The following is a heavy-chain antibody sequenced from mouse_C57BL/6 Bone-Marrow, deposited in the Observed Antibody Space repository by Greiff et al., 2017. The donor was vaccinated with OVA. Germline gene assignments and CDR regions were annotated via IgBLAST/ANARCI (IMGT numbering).Heavy chain of an antibody. V-gene: IGHV2-9*01. CDR3: AKQPDETGYFDV. CDR2: IWRGGST. J-gene: IGHJ1*03. Sequence: VQLQESGPGLVAPSQSLSITCTVSGFSLTSYGVDWVRQPPGQGLEWLGVIWRGGSTTYNSALMSSLSTCNDNSKSQVFLKMNNMQTDDTAIYYCAKQPDETGYFDVWGTGTTVTVSS. CDR1: GFSLTSYG.